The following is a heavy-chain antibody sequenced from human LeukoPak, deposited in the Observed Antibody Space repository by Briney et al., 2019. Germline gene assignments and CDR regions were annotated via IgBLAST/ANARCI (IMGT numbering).Heavy chain of an antibody. J-gene: IGHJ4*02. CDR3: ARYNAAVAGYDY. V-gene: IGHV3-33*05. CDR1: GFSFSVSDYG. D-gene: IGHD6-19*01. CDR2: VSYDGNYK. Sequence: PGGPLRLSCAASGFSFSVSDYGMNWVRQAPGKGLEWVAVVSYDGNYKYYADSVKGRFTISRDNSKNTLYLQMNSLRAEDTALYYCARYNAAVAGYDYWGQGTLVTVSS.